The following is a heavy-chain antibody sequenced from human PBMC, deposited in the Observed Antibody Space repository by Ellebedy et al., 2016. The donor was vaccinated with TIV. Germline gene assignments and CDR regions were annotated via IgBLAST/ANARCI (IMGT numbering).Heavy chain of an antibody. CDR1: GFTFTNYW. Sequence: GGSLRLSCAASGFTFTNYWMTWVRQAPGKGLEWVANIKEDGSEKYYVDSVKGRFAISRDNAKNSLYLQMNSLRAEDTAVYYCANSPPLAFGVNSLDVWGQGTTVTVSS. V-gene: IGHV3-7*03. J-gene: IGHJ6*02. CDR3: ANSPPLAFGVNSLDV. CDR2: IKEDGSEK. D-gene: IGHD4-23*01.